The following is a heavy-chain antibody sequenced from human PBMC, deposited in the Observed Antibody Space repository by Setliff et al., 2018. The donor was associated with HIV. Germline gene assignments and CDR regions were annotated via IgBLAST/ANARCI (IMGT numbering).Heavy chain of an antibody. CDR1: GGSLNNYA. D-gene: IGHD5-12*01. V-gene: IGHV1-69*05. CDR2: IIPIFGTT. Sequence: SVKVSCKASGGSLNNYAISWVRQAPGQGLEWMGGIIPIFGTTTYEQKFKGRVPITTDESTTAFYMELSSLRSEDTALYFCARDLNDRWLQQYWFFDLWGRGTQVTVSS. CDR3: ARDLNDRWLQQYWFFDL. J-gene: IGHJ2*01.